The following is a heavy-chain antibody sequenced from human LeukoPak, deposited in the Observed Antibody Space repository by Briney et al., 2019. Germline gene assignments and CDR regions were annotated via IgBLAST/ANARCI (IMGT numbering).Heavy chain of an antibody. J-gene: IGHJ3*02. CDR3: ARRCSSASCFYI. Sequence: SETLSLNCTVSGGSISSGNYYWGWTRQPPGKGLEWIGNIYYSGSTYYNPSLKSRVTISVDTAKNQFSLKLSSVTAADTAVYYCARRCSSASCFYIWGQGTMVIVSS. CDR2: IYYSGST. V-gene: IGHV4-39*07. D-gene: IGHD2-2*01. CDR1: GGSISSGNYY.